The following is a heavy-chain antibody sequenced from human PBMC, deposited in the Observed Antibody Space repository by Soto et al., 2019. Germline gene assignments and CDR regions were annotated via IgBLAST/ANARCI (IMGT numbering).Heavy chain of an antibody. J-gene: IGHJ4*02. CDR1: GGTFSSYA. Sequence: QVQLVQSGAEVKKPGSWVKVSCKASGGTFSSYAISWVRQAPGQGLEWMGGIIPIFGTADYAQKFQGRVTITADESTSTAYMELSSLRSEDTAVYYCASHYDSSGYYYRGLDYWGQGTLVTVSS. CDR2: IIPIFGTA. D-gene: IGHD3-22*01. V-gene: IGHV1-69*12. CDR3: ASHYDSSGYYYRGLDY.